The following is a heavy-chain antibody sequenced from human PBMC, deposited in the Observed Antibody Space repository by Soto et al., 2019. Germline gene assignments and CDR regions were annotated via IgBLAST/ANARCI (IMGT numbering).Heavy chain of an antibody. D-gene: IGHD2-2*01. CDR2: INPSGGST. CDR3: ARDTATPNIVVVPAAASYYYYRMDV. J-gene: IGHJ6*02. Sequence: AAVTVSCRASGYTFTIYYMHWVRQAPGQGLEWMGIINPSGGSTSYAQKFQGRVTMTRDTSTSTVYMELSSLRSEDTAVYYCARDTATPNIVVVPAAASYYYYRMDVWGQGTTVTVCS. CDR1: GYTFTIYY. V-gene: IGHV1-46*03.